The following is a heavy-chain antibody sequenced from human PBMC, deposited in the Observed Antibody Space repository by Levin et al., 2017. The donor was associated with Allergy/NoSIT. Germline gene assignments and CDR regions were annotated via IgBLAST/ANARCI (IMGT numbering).Heavy chain of an antibody. CDR3: ARVLIDAGMDV. CDR2: ISSSSSYI. V-gene: IGHV3-21*01. CDR1: GFTFSSYN. Sequence: KTGGSLRLSCAASGFTFSSYNMNWVRQAPGKGLEWVSSISSSSSYIYYADSVKGRFTISRDNAKNSLYLQMNSLRAEDTAVYYCARVLIDAGMDVWGKGTTVTVSS. D-gene: IGHD3-16*01. J-gene: IGHJ6*04.